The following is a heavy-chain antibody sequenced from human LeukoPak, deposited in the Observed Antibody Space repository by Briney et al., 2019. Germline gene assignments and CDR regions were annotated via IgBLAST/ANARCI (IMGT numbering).Heavy chain of an antibody. J-gene: IGHJ4*02. CDR1: GFTFSSYG. CDR2: ISYDGSNK. Sequence: PGGSLRLSCAASGFTFSSYGMHWVRQAPGKGLEWVAVISYDGSNKYYADSVKGRFTISRDNSKNTLYLQMNSLRVEDTAVYYCAKDRGYSSGWYDYWGQGTLVTVSS. D-gene: IGHD6-19*01. CDR3: AKDRGYSSGWYDY. V-gene: IGHV3-30*18.